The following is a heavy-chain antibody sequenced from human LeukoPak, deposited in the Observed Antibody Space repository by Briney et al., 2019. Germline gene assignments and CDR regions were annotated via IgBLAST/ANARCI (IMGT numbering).Heavy chain of an antibody. CDR2: INWNSDSI. J-gene: IGHJ4*02. Sequence: GGSLRLSCAASGFTFDDYTMHWVRQAPGKGLEWVSGINWNSDSIGYADSVKGRFTTSRDNAKNSLYLQMNGLRAEDTAFYYCAINGGGDSGYGNFDYWGQGTLVTVSS. D-gene: IGHD5-12*01. CDR1: GFTFDDYT. CDR3: AINGGGDSGYGNFDY. V-gene: IGHV3-9*01.